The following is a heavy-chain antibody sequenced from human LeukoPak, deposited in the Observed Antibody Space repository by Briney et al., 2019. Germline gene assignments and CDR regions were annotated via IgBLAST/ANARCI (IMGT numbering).Heavy chain of an antibody. D-gene: IGHD4-23*01. Sequence: PGGCLRLSCADSGSTFSTFRSSWVRQAPGKGLEWVSSISYSSSYIYYADSVKGRFTISRDNAKNSLFLLMNSLRAEDTAVYYCARGNGGNFDYWGQGTLVTVSS. CDR1: GSTFSTFR. V-gene: IGHV3-21*01. CDR2: ISYSSSYI. J-gene: IGHJ4*02. CDR3: ARGNGGNFDY.